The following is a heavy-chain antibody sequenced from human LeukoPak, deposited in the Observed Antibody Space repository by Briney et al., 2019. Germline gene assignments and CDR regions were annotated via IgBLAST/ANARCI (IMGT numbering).Heavy chain of an antibody. D-gene: IGHD3-10*01. Sequence: ASVKVSCKASGYTFTSYGISWVRQAPGQGLEWMGWISAYNGNTHYAQKLQGRVTMTTDTSTSTGYMELRSLRSDDTAVYYCAREYGSGSYTGIDYWGQGTLVTVSS. CDR2: ISAYNGNT. V-gene: IGHV1-18*01. CDR1: GYTFTSYG. J-gene: IGHJ4*02. CDR3: AREYGSGSYTGIDY.